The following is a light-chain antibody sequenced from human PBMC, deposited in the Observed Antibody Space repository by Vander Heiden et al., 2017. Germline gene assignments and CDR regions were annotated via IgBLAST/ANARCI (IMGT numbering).Light chain of an antibody. CDR2: KIS. J-gene: IGKJ4*01. CDR1: ESLVHSDGNTY. V-gene: IGKV2-30*02. Sequence: DIVMTQSPLSLPVTLGQPASISCRSSESLVHSDGNTYFNWFHQRPGRSPRRLIYKISNRDSGVPDRFSGSGSGTDFTLKISRVEAEDVGVYYCRQTKHWPFTCGGGTKVEIK. CDR3: RQTKHWPFT.